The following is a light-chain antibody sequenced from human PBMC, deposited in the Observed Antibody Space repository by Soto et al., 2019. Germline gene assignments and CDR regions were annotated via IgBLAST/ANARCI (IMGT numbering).Light chain of an antibody. CDR1: SSDVGGYNY. V-gene: IGLV2-14*01. CDR3: SSYTSSSTYV. J-gene: IGLJ1*01. Sequence: QSVLTQPASVSGSPGQSITISCTGTSSDVGGYNYVSWYQQHPGKAPKLMIYDVSNRPSGVSNRFSGSKSGNTASLTISGLRAEDEADYYCSSYTSSSTYVFGTGTKVTVL. CDR2: DVS.